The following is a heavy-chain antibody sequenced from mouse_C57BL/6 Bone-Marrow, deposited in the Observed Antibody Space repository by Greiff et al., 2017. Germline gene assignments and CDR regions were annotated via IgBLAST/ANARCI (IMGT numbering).Heavy chain of an antibody. Sequence: EVMLVESGGGLVQPGGSLKLSCAASGFTFSDYAMAWVRQAPRKGPEWVAFISNLAYSIYYADTVTGRFTISRENAKNTLYLEMSMLRSEDTAMYYCARQDDDGYPAWFAYWGQGTLVTVSA. J-gene: IGHJ3*01. CDR3: ARQDDDGYPAWFAY. CDR2: ISNLAYSI. CDR1: GFTFSDYA. V-gene: IGHV5-15*04. D-gene: IGHD2-3*01.